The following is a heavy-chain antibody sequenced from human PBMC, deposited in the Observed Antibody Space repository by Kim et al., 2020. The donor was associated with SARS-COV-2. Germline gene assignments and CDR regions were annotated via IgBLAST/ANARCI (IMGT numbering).Heavy chain of an antibody. CDR2: IYPGDSDT. D-gene: IGHD3-3*01. Sequence: GESLKISCKGSGYSFTSYWIGWVRQMPGKGLEWMGIIYPGDSDTRYSPSFQGQVTISADKSISTAYLQWSSLKASDTAMYYCARLGKTYDFWSGSAYYFDYWGQGTLVTVSS. CDR1: GYSFTSYW. V-gene: IGHV5-51*01. CDR3: ARLGKTYDFWSGSAYYFDY. J-gene: IGHJ4*02.